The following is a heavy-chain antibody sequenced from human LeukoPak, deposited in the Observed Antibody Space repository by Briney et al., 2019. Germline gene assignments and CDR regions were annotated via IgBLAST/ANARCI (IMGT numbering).Heavy chain of an antibody. CDR1: GFTFSSYA. CDR3: AKDHYNYYYYGMDV. D-gene: IGHD1-14*01. Sequence: GGSLRLSCAASGFTFSSYAMSWVRQTPGQGLKWVSGISWNSGSIGYADSVKGRFTISRDNAKNSLYLQMNSLRAEDTALYYCAKDHYNYYYYGMDVWGQGTTVTVSS. CDR2: ISWNSGSI. V-gene: IGHV3-9*01. J-gene: IGHJ6*02.